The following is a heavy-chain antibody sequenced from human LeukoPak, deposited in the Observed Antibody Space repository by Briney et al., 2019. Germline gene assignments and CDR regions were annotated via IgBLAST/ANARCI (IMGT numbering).Heavy chain of an antibody. CDR3: TRDQYSGHWYYAFDI. Sequence: QPGGSLTLSCAASGFTFSSYSMNWVRQAPGKGPEWVSYISSSLSVIYYADSVRGRFTISRDNAKNSLFLQMNNLRDEDTAVYYCTRDQYSGHWYYAFDIWGQGTRVTVSS. J-gene: IGHJ3*02. V-gene: IGHV3-48*02. CDR1: GFTFSSYS. D-gene: IGHD6-19*01. CDR2: ISSSLSVI.